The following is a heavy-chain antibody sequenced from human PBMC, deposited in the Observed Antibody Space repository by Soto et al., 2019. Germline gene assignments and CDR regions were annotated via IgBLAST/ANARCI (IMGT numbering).Heavy chain of an antibody. V-gene: IGHV4-59*01. Sequence: SETLSLTCTVSGGSISSYYWSWIRQPPGKGLEWIGYIYYSGSTNYNPSLKSRVTISVDTSKNQFSLKLSSVTAADTAVYYCARESWLNDSYYYYGMDVWGQGTTVTVSS. CDR3: ARESWLNDSYYYYGMDV. CDR2: IYYSGST. D-gene: IGHD5-18*01. CDR1: GGSISSYY. J-gene: IGHJ6*02.